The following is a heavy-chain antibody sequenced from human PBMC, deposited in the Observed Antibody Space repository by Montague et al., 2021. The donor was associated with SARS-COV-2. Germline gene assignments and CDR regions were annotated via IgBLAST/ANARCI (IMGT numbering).Heavy chain of an antibody. J-gene: IGHJ5*02. Sequence: SETLSLTCTVSGYSISSGYYWGWIRQPPGKGLEWIGSIYHSGSTYYSPSLKSRVTISVDTSKNQFSLQLSSVTAADTAAYYCARDCYDYGSGSYQRWFDPWGQGTLVTVSS. D-gene: IGHD3-10*01. CDR1: GYSISSGYY. CDR2: IYHSGST. CDR3: ARDCYDYGSGSYQRWFDP. V-gene: IGHV4-38-2*02.